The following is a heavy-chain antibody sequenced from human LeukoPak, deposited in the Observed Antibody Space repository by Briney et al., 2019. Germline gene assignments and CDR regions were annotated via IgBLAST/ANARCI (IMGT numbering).Heavy chain of an antibody. D-gene: IGHD1-26*01. Sequence: PSETLSLTCTVSDYSISSGYYWGWIRQPPGKGLEWTGSIFQSGHTNYNPSLKSRVTISVDTSKNQFSLKLSSVTAADTAVYYCARGDGSYWRYYYYYMDVWGKGATVTISS. J-gene: IGHJ6*03. V-gene: IGHV4-38-2*02. CDR2: IFQSGHT. CDR1: DYSISSGYY. CDR3: ARGDGSYWRYYYYYMDV.